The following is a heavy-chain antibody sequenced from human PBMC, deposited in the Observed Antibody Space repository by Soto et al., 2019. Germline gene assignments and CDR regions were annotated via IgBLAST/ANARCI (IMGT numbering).Heavy chain of an antibody. CDR2: IYHSGST. V-gene: IGHV4-30-2*01. CDR1: GDYICSGGYS. CDR3: ARVHGSSYHFFDY. D-gene: IGHD6-13*01. J-gene: IGHJ4*02. Sequence: SETLSLTCAVSGDYICSGGYSWRWIRQPPGKGLEWIGYIYHSGSTYYNPSLKSRVTISVDRSKNQFSLKLSSVTAEDTAVYYCARVHGSSYHFFDYWGQGTLVTVSS.